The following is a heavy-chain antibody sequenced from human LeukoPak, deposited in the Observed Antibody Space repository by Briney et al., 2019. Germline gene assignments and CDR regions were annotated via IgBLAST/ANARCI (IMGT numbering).Heavy chain of an antibody. CDR3: AVRYCSTSSCYPYFDY. D-gene: IGHD2-2*01. J-gene: IGHJ4*02. CDR1: GGSISSVDYY. V-gene: IGHV4-30-4*08. Sequence: SQTLSPTCTVSGGSISSVDYYWSWIRQPPGKGLEWIGYIYYSGSTYYNPSLKGRLTISVDTSKNHFSLKLSSVTAADTAVYYCAVRYCSTSSCYPYFDYWGQGTLVTVSS. CDR2: IYYSGST.